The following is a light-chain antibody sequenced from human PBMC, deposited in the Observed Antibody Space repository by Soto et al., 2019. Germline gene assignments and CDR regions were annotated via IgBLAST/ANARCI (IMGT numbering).Light chain of an antibody. CDR3: QTWGTGIQV. CDR2: LKSDGSH. J-gene: IGLJ2*01. V-gene: IGLV4-69*01. Sequence: QLVLTQSPSASASLGASVKLTCTLSSGHSSYAIAWQQQQPEKGPRYLMKLKSDGSHRKGDGIPDRFSGSSSVAERYLTISSLHSEDESDYYCQTWGTGIQVFGGGTKLTVL. CDR1: SGHSSYA.